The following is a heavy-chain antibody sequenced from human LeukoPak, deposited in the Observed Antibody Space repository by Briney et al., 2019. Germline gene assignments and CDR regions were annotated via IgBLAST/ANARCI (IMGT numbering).Heavy chain of an antibody. CDR1: GYIFTGYG. Sequence: ASVKVSCTASGYIFTGYGIGWVRQAPGQGLEWMGWISAYNGNTDYAQKLQGRVTMTTDTSTSTAYMELRSLRSDDTAVYYCARCDSSGYWYGMDVWGQGTTVTVSS. CDR2: ISAYNGNT. V-gene: IGHV1-18*01. CDR3: ARCDSSGYWYGMDV. J-gene: IGHJ6*02. D-gene: IGHD3-22*01.